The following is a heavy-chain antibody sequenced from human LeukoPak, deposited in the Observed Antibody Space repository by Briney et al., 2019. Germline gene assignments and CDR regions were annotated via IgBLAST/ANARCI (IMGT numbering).Heavy chain of an antibody. CDR3: TRDRWGGDYTSRGMDV. J-gene: IGHJ6*04. D-gene: IGHD4-17*01. Sequence: GGSLRLSCAASGFTFSTFAMIWVRQPPGKGLEWVSSIFPSGGEIHYADSVRGRFTISRDNSKSTLSLQMNSLRAEDTAVYYCTRDRWGGDYTSRGMDVWGKGTTVTISS. CDR1: GFTFSTFA. V-gene: IGHV3-23*01. CDR2: IFPSGGEI.